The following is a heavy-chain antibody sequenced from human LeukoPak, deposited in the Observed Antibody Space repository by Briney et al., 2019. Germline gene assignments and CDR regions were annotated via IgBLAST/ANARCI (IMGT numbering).Heavy chain of an antibody. CDR1: GGSFSGYY. V-gene: IGHV4-34*01. CDR3: ASRRWLHRNHYFDY. CDR2: INHSGST. D-gene: IGHD5-24*01. Sequence: PSETLSLTCAVYGGSFSGYYWSWIRQPPGEGVEWIGEINHSGSTNYNPSFKSRVTISVDTSKNQFSLKLSSVTAADTAVYYCASRRWLHRNHYFDYWGQGTLVTVSS. J-gene: IGHJ4*02.